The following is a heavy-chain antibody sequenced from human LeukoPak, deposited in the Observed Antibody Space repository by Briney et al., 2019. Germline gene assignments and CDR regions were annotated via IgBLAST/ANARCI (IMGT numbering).Heavy chain of an antibody. D-gene: IGHD1-7*01. J-gene: IGHJ4*02. CDR2: ISYDGSNI. Sequence: PGGSLRLSCAASGFTFSSYAMYWVRQAPGKGLEWVAVISYDGSNIYYADSVKGRFTISRDNSKNTLYLQVNSLRAEDTAVYYCARMAGTGTTFAVYFGYWGQGTLVTVSS. CDR3: ARMAGTGTTFAVYFGY. V-gene: IGHV3-30*04. CDR1: GFTFSSYA.